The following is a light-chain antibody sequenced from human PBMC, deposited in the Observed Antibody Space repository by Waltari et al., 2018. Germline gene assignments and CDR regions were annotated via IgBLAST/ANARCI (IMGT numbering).Light chain of an antibody. J-gene: IGKJ2*01. V-gene: IGKV2-30*01. CDR3: MQGTHWPYT. CDR2: KFS. Sequence: DVVMTQSPLPLPVTRGQAASISCRYRQSLVYSDENTQVKWFQQRPGQSPRRLIYKFSRRASGVPDRFSGSGSGTYFTLRSSRVAAEDVGIYYCMQGTHWPYTFGQGTKLEIK. CDR1: QSLVYSDENTQ.